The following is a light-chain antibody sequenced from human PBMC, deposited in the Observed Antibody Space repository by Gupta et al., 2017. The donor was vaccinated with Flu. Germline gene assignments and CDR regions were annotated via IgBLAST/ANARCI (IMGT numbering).Light chain of an antibody. CDR2: DAS. CDR1: QGVSSY. CDR3: QQRSNWPIFT. Sequence: IVLTQSPATLSLSPGERATLSCRASQGVSSYLAWYQQKPGQAPRLLIYDASNRATGIPARFSGSGPGTDFTLTISSLEPEDFAVYYCQQRSNWPIFTFGPGTKVDIK. J-gene: IGKJ3*01. V-gene: IGKV3D-11*01.